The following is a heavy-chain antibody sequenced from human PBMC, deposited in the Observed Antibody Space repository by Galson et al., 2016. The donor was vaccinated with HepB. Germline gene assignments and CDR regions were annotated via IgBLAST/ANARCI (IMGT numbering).Heavy chain of an antibody. CDR1: GFTFSTYA. V-gene: IGHV3-64D*06. Sequence: SLRLSCAASGFTFSTYAMHWVRQAPGKGLEYVSGITTNGGRTHHADSAKGRFTISRDNSKDTLYLQMSSLRPDDTAVYFCVKGEFTMMGDAFDIWGQGTMVTVSS. CDR3: VKGEFTMMGDAFDI. D-gene: IGHD3-22*01. J-gene: IGHJ3*02. CDR2: ITTNGGRT.